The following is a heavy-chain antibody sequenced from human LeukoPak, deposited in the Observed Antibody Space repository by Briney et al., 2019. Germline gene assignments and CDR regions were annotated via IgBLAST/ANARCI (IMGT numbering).Heavy chain of an antibody. CDR2: ISGRTT. J-gene: IGHJ3*02. CDR1: GFTFSSYA. CDR3: ARGLSSVNDAFDI. Sequence: GGSLRLSCAASGFTFSSYAMSWVRQAPGKGPEWVSAISGRTTSYADAVKGRFTISRDNSKTTLYLQMNSLRADDTAVYYCARGLSSVNDAFDIWGQGTMVTVSS. V-gene: IGHV3-23*01. D-gene: IGHD3-10*01.